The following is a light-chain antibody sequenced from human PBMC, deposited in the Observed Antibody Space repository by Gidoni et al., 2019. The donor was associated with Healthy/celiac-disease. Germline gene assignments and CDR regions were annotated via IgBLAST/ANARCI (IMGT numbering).Light chain of an antibody. Sequence: IVLTQSPATLSLSPGERATLSCRASQSVSSYLAWYQQKPGQAPRLLIYDASNRATGIPARFSGSGSGTDFTLTIISLEPEDFAVYYCQQRSNWPPITFXQXTRLEIK. J-gene: IGKJ5*01. CDR2: DAS. CDR3: QQRSNWPPIT. CDR1: QSVSSY. V-gene: IGKV3-11*01.